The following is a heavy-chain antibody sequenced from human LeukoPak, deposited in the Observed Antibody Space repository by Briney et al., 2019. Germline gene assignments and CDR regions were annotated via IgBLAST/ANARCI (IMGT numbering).Heavy chain of an antibody. V-gene: IGHV1-2*02. Sequence: GASVKVSCKASGYTFTGYYMHWVRQAPGQGLEWMGWINPNSGGTNYAQKFQGRVTMTRDTSISTAYMELSRLRSDDTAVYYCAREHYYDSSGYSNWFDPWGQGTLVTVSS. J-gene: IGHJ5*02. CDR3: AREHYYDSSGYSNWFDP. CDR1: GYTFTGYY. CDR2: INPNSGGT. D-gene: IGHD3-22*01.